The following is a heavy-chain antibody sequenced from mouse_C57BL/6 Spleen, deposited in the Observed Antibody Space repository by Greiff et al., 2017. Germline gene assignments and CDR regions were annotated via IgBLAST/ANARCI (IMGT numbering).Heavy chain of an antibody. V-gene: IGHV3-6*01. J-gene: IGHJ1*03. Sequence: EVKLMESGPGLVKPSQSLSLTCSVTGYSITSGYYWNWIRQFPGNKLEWMGYISYDGSNNYNPSLKNRISITRDTSKNQFFLKLNSVTTEDTATYYCARRGDYWYFDVWGTATTVTVSS. CDR1: GYSITSGYY. D-gene: IGHD2-13*01. CDR2: ISYDGSN. CDR3: ARRGDYWYFDV.